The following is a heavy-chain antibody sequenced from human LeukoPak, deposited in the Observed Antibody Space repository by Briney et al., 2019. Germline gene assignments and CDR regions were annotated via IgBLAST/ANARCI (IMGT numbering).Heavy chain of an antibody. V-gene: IGHV4-39*01. D-gene: IGHD2/OR15-2a*01. CDR2: IYYSGTT. CDR3: ARRLSTRSYYLDD. Sequence: SETLSLTCTVSGGSISISSDYWGWIRQPPGKGLEWIGDIYYSGTTNYNPSLKSRVTMSVDTSKNQFSLKLNSATAADTAVYYCARRLSTRSYYLDDWGQGTLVTVSS. CDR1: GGSISISSDY. J-gene: IGHJ4*02.